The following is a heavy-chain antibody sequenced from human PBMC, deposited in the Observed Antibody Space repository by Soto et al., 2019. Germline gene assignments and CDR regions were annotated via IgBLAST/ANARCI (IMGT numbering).Heavy chain of an antibody. J-gene: IGHJ6*02. CDR2: ISAHHGAT. V-gene: IGHV1-18*04. D-gene: IGHD4-17*01. CDR1: GDPLTKYG. CDR3: STSSPRGSHGPDHYGVDV. Sequence: QVQLVQSDSEMKKPGASVTVSCTASGDPLTKYGINRVRQAPGPGLEWMVWISAHHGATNFVQKCRGRATMTTDTYTIPAYMDLMSLRAEDAAVYYCSTSSPRGSHGPDHYGVDVWGLGTAVTV.